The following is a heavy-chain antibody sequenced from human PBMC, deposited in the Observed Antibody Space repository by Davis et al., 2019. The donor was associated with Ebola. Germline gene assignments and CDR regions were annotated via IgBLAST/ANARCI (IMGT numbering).Heavy chain of an antibody. D-gene: IGHD3-3*01. Sequence: AASVKVSCKASGYTFTSYDINWVRQATGQGLEWMGGIIPMFPTTNYAQKFQGRVTITADESTSTAYMELSSLTSEDTAIYYCARVGVVLRFEGYFDLWGQGTLVTVSS. CDR3: ARVGVVLRFEGYFDL. CDR2: IIPMFPTT. V-gene: IGHV1-69*13. J-gene: IGHJ4*02. CDR1: GYTFTSYD.